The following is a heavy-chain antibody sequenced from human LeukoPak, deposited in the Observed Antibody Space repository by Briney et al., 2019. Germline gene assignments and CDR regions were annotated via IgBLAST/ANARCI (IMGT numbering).Heavy chain of an antibody. V-gene: IGHV6-1*01. CDR1: GDSVSSNSAD. J-gene: IGHJ4*02. D-gene: IGHD6-13*01. CDR2: TYYRSKWYN. CDR3: ASLAAAGKKGVDY. Sequence: SQTLSLTCAISGDSVSSNSADWNWIRQSPSRGLEWLGRTYYRSKWYNDYAVSVKSRITINPDTSKNQFSLQLNSVTPEDTAVYYCASLAAAGKKGVDYWGQGTLVTVSS.